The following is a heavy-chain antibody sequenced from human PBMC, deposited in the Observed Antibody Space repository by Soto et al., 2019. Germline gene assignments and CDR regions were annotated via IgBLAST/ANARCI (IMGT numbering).Heavy chain of an antibody. J-gene: IGHJ6*02. Sequence: SETLSLTCTVSGGSISSGGYYWSWIRQHPGKGLEWIGYIYYSGSTYYNPSLKSRVTISVDTSKNQFSLKLSSVTAADTAVYYCASEARIAAAGTSPEYYYYGMDVWGQGTTVTVSS. CDR2: IYYSGST. CDR3: ASEARIAAAGTSPEYYYYGMDV. D-gene: IGHD6-13*01. V-gene: IGHV4-31*03. CDR1: GGSISSGGYY.